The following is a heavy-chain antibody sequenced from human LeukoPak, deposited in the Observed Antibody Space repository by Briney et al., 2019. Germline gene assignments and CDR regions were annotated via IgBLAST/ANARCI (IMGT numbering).Heavy chain of an antibody. CDR2: ISYDGSNK. CDR3: AKEETKSSSWYDGLDY. CDR1: GFTFSSYG. V-gene: IGHV3-30*18. J-gene: IGHJ4*02. Sequence: GGSLRLSCAASGFTFSSYGMHWVRQAPGKGLEWVAVISYDGSNKYYADSVKGRFTISRDNSKNTLYLQMNSLRAEDTAVYYCAKEETKSSSWYDGLDYWGQGTLVTVSS. D-gene: IGHD6-13*01.